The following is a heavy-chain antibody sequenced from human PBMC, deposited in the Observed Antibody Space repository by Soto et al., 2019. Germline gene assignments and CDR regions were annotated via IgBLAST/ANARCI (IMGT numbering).Heavy chain of an antibody. J-gene: IGHJ6*02. CDR1: GGSISGSSYY. Sequence: SETLSLTCTVSGGSISGSSYYWGWIRQPPGKGLEWIGAIYYTGRTYYKPSLKSRVTISVDTSKNQFSLKLNSVSAADTAVYYCARDLRYYDILTGYYTSLSPGMDVWGQGTTVTVSS. CDR3: ARDLRYYDILTGYYTSLSPGMDV. CDR2: IYYTGRT. V-gene: IGHV4-39*02. D-gene: IGHD3-9*01.